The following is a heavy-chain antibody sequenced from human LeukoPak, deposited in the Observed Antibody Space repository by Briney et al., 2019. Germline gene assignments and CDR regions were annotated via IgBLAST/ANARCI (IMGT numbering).Heavy chain of an antibody. CDR2: IKQDGNEK. V-gene: IGHV3-7*03. D-gene: IGHD3-22*01. CDR1: GFTFSSYW. J-gene: IGHJ6*02. Sequence: PGGSLRLSCAASGFTFSSYWMSWVRQAPGKGLEWVANIKQDGNEKYYVDSVKGRFTISRENARNSLYLQMNSLRAEDTAVYYCARVGRDYYDSKGMDVWGQGTTVTVSS. CDR3: ARVGRDYYDSKGMDV.